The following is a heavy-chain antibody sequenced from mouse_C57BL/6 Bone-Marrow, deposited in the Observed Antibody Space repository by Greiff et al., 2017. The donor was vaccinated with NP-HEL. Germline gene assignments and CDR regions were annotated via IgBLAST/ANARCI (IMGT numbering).Heavy chain of an antibody. CDR2: IHPSDSDT. D-gene: IGHD3-2*02. V-gene: IGHV1-74*01. CDR1: GYTFTSYW. CDR3: AIGATAQAKGFAY. Sequence: QVQLQQPGAELVKPGASVKVSCKASGYTFTSYWMHWVKQRPGQGLEWIGRIHPSDSDTNYNQKFKGKATLTVDKSSSTAYMQLSSPTSEDSAVYYCAIGATAQAKGFAYWGQGTLVTVSA. J-gene: IGHJ3*01.